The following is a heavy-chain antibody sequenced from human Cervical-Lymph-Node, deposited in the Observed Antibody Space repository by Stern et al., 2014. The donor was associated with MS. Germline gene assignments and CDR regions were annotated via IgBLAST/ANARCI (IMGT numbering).Heavy chain of an antibody. D-gene: IGHD1-14*01. V-gene: IGHV5-51*03. CDR3: ARHGGPNWNHEAHNWFDP. CDR2: IYPGNSDT. CDR1: EYNFNTHW. J-gene: IGHJ5*02. Sequence: VQLVESGAEVKKPGESLKISCKGSEYNFNTHWIAWVRQMPGKGLKWLGNIYPGNSDTRSNPSLQGQVSISADKSITTAYLHFSSLKASDSAMYFCARHGGPNWNHEAHNWFDPWGQGTLVTVSS.